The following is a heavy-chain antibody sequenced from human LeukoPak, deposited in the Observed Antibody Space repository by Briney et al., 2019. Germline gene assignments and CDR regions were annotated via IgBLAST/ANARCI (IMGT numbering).Heavy chain of an antibody. Sequence: GGSLRLSCAASGFTFSSYAMSWVRQAPGKGLEWVSCKGNSAGDTFYAESVRGRFTISRDNSRNTLFLEMNSLRVEDTAIYYCAKRGGESGGWGFFDYWGPGALVTVSS. V-gene: IGHV3-23*01. CDR2: KGNSAGDT. CDR1: GFTFSSYA. D-gene: IGHD6-19*01. CDR3: AKRGGESGGWGFFDY. J-gene: IGHJ4*02.